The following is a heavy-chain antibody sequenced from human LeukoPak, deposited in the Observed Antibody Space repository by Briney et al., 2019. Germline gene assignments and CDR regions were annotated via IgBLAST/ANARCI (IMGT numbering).Heavy chain of an antibody. J-gene: IGHJ4*02. D-gene: IGHD4-17*01. CDR3: ASGEDGDYALY. CDR1: GGTFSNYA. Sequence: GASVKVSCKASGGTFSNYAISWVRQAPGQGLEWMGGIITNFGTTNYAQKFQGRVTITADESTSTAYMELSSLRSEDTAVYYCASGEDGDYALYWGQGTLVTVSS. V-gene: IGHV1-69*13. CDR2: IITNFGTT.